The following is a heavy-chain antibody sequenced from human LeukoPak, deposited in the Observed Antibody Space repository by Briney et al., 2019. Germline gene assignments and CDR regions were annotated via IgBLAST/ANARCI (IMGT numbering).Heavy chain of an antibody. Sequence: PSETLSLTCTVSGGSISSYYWSWIRQPPGKGLEWIGYIYYSGSTNYNPSLKSRVTISVDTSKNQFSLKLSSVTAADTAVYYCARSPNYYGSGSYGMFGYWGQGTLVTVSS. CDR3: ARSPNYYGSGSYGMFGY. CDR2: IYYSGST. CDR1: GGSISSYY. D-gene: IGHD3-10*01. V-gene: IGHV4-59*12. J-gene: IGHJ4*02.